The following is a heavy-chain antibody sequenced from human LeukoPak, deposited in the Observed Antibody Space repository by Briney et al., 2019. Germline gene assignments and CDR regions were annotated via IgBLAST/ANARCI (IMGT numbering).Heavy chain of an antibody. CDR3: ARDSSLSMITFGGVIVFDY. Sequence: GASVKVSCKASGYTFTGYGISWVRQAPGQGLEWMGWISAYSGNTNYAQKLQGRVTMTTDTSTSTAYMELRSLRSDDTAVYYCARDSSLSMITFGGVIVFDYWGQGTLVTVSS. CDR2: ISAYSGNT. J-gene: IGHJ4*02. CDR1: GYTFTGYG. D-gene: IGHD3-16*02. V-gene: IGHV1-18*01.